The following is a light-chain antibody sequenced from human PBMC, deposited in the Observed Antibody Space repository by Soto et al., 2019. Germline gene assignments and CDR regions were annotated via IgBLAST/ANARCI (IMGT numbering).Light chain of an antibody. CDR1: QSVSTY. Sequence: EIVLTQSPATLSLSPGERATLSCRASQSVSTYLAWYQQKPGQAPRLLIYDVSKRATGIPARFSGSGSGTAFTLTIGSLEPEDFAVYYCQQRGNWPWTFGQGTKVEIK. CDR2: DVS. V-gene: IGKV3-11*01. J-gene: IGKJ1*01. CDR3: QQRGNWPWT.